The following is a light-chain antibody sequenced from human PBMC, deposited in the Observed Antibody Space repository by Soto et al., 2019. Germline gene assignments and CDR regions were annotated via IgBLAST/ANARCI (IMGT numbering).Light chain of an antibody. V-gene: IGKV3-20*01. Sequence: IVLTQSPGTRSLSPLEGATRSGRASQSVSSSYLAWYQQKPGQAPRLLIYGASSRATGIPDRFSGSGSGTDFTLTISRLEPEDFAVYYCQQYTNWPPITFGQGTRLEI. J-gene: IGKJ5*01. CDR2: GAS. CDR1: QSVSSSY. CDR3: QQYTNWPPIT.